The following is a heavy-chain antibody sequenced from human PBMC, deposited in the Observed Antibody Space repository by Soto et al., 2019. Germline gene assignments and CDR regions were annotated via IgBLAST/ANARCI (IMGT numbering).Heavy chain of an antibody. CDR1: GFTFDDYS. D-gene: IGHD4-17*01. Sequence: TGGSLRLSCAASGFTFDDYSMHWVRQRPGKGLEWVSLISWDGGSTYYEDSVRGRFTISRDDSKNSLYLHMNGLKNEDTALYYCAKVRLPYHFFDLDVWGQGTTVTVSS. CDR3: AKVRLPYHFFDLDV. CDR2: ISWDGGST. V-gene: IGHV3-43*01. J-gene: IGHJ6*02.